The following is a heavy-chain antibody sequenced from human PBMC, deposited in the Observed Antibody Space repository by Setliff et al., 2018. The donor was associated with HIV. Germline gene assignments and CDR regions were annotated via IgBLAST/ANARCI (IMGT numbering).Heavy chain of an antibody. D-gene: IGHD2-15*01. J-gene: IGHJ4*02. CDR1: GWSISSYF. CDR2: IYRYGSP. Sequence: ETLSLTCTVSGWSISSYFWTWIRQSPEKGLEWIGYIYRYGSPNYNPSLQSRVTLSVDTSKNQFSLTLTSVTAADTAVYYCARGGRSDGYHIASWGQGSLVTVSS. V-gene: IGHV4-59*01. CDR3: ARGGRSDGYHIAS.